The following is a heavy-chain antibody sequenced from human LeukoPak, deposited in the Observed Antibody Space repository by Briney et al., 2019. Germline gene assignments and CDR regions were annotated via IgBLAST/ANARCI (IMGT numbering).Heavy chain of an antibody. V-gene: IGHV4-38-2*02. D-gene: IGHD6-13*01. CDR2: IYHSGST. J-gene: IGHJ4*02. CDR3: AREKFWYGLTVPGKRGEGHYFDY. Sequence: SETLSLTCTVSGYSISSGYYWGWIRPPPGNGLEWIGIIYHSGSTYYNPSLKSRVTISVDTSKNQFSLKLNSVTAADTAVYYCAREKFWYGLTVPGKRGEGHYFDYWGQGTLVTVSS. CDR1: GYSISSGYY.